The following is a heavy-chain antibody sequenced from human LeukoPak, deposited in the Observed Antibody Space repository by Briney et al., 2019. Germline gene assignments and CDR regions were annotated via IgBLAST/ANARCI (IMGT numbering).Heavy chain of an antibody. Sequence: SETLSLTCTVSGGSISGYYWSWIRQPPGKGLEWIGYIYYSGSTNYNPSLKSQVTISVDTSKNQFSLKLSSVTAADTAVYYCAREHYDILTGLYIDAFDIWGPGTRVTVSS. CDR1: GGSISGYY. D-gene: IGHD3-9*01. CDR2: IYYSGST. J-gene: IGHJ3*02. V-gene: IGHV4-59*01. CDR3: AREHYDILTGLYIDAFDI.